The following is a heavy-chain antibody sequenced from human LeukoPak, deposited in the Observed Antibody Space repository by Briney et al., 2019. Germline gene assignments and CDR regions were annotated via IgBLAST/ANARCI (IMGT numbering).Heavy chain of an antibody. V-gene: IGHV1-8*01. J-gene: IGHJ4*02. D-gene: IGHD3-16*01. Sequence: ASVKVSCKASGYPFTSYDINWVRQATGQGLEWMGWMNPNSGNTGYAQKFQGRVTMTRNTSISTAYMELSSLRSEDTAVYYCARAFGGVVYFDYWGQGTLVTVSS. CDR2: MNPNSGNT. CDR3: ARAFGGVVYFDY. CDR1: GYPFTSYD.